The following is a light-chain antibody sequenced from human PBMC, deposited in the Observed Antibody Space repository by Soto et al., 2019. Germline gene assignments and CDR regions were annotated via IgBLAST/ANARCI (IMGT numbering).Light chain of an antibody. Sequence: QSVLTQPASVSGSPGQSITISCTGSSSDIGGYNYVSWYQQYPGKAPKLMIYEVSNRLSGISNRFSASKSGNTASLTISGLQAEDETDYYCSSYTNSDTGVFGGGTKVTVL. J-gene: IGLJ3*02. V-gene: IGLV2-14*01. CDR3: SSYTNSDTGV. CDR2: EVS. CDR1: SSDIGGYNY.